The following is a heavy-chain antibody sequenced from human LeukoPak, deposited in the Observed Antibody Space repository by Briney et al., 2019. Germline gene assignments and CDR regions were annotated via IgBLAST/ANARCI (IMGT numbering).Heavy chain of an antibody. V-gene: IGHV4-34*01. D-gene: IGHD3-9*01. CDR2: INHSGST. CDR1: GGSISSYY. Sequence: SETLSLTCTVSGGSISSYYWSWIRQPPGKGLERIGEINHSGSTNYNPSLKSRVTISVDTSKNQFSLKLSSVTAADTAVYYCARTLYDILTGYSIRYYYYYYMDVWGKGTTVTISS. J-gene: IGHJ6*03. CDR3: ARTLYDILTGYSIRYYYYYYMDV.